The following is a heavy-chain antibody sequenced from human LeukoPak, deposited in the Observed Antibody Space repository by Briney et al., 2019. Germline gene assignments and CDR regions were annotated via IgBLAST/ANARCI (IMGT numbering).Heavy chain of an antibody. CDR3: ARGYCSSTACPPCDY. D-gene: IGHD2-2*01. V-gene: IGHV1-18*01. CDR1: GYTFTSYG. CDR2: ISAYNGNT. Sequence: GASVKVSCKASGYTFTSYGISWVRQAPGQGLEWMGWISAYNGNTNYAQKFQGRVTMTEDTSTDTAYMELSSLRAEDTAVYSCARGYCSSTACPPCDYWGQGTLVTVSS. J-gene: IGHJ4*02.